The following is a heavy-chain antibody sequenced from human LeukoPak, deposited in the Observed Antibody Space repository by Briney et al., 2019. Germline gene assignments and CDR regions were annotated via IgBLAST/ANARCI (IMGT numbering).Heavy chain of an antibody. Sequence: SGGSLRLSCAASGFTFSSYAMSWVRQAPGKGLEWVSAISGSGGSTYYADSVKGRFTISRDNSKNTLYLQMNSLRAEDTALYYCAKQDFWTSGVDWGQGTMVTVSS. J-gene: IGHJ3*01. CDR1: GFTFSSYA. CDR2: ISGSGGST. D-gene: IGHD3/OR15-3a*01. CDR3: AKQDFWTSGVD. V-gene: IGHV3-23*01.